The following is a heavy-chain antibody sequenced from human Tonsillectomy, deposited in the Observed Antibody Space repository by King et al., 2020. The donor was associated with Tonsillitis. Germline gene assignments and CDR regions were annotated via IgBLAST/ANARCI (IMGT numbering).Heavy chain of an antibody. Sequence: QVQLVESGGGVVQPGGSLRLSCAASGFTFSSYGMHWVRQAPGKGLEWVAFIRYDGSNKYYADSVKGRFTISRDNSKNTLYLQMNSLRAEDTAVYYCAKERWVTTYLDYWGQGTLVTVSS. V-gene: IGHV3-30*02. CDR3: AKERWVTTYLDY. CDR2: IRYDGSNK. J-gene: IGHJ4*02. D-gene: IGHD2-21*02. CDR1: GFTFSSYG.